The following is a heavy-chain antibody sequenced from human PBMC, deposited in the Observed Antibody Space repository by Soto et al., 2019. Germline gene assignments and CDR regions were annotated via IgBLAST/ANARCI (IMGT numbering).Heavy chain of an antibody. J-gene: IGHJ5*02. D-gene: IGHD6-13*01. CDR2: ISAYNGNT. CDR3: TLAAAGRDGNWFDP. Sequence: QVQLVQSVAEVKKPGASVMVSCKASGYTFTSYGISWVRQAPGQGLEWMGWISAYNGNTNYAHKLQGRVTMTTDTSTSTAYMELRSLRSDDTAVYYCTLAAAGRDGNWFDPWGQGTLVTVSS. V-gene: IGHV1-18*01. CDR1: GYTFTSYG.